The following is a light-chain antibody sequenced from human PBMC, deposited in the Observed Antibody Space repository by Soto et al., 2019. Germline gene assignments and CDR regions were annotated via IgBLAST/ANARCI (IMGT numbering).Light chain of an antibody. CDR2: AAS. V-gene: IGKV1-27*01. Sequence: DFQLTQSPSSLSAVVGDRVTITCRASQGIDNFLAWYQQKPGKVPKLLIFAASTLQSGVPSRFSGSGSGTDVALTISSLQPEDVATYYCQKYNNAPPFTFGPGTTVDLK. CDR1: QGIDNF. CDR3: QKYNNAPPFT. J-gene: IGKJ3*01.